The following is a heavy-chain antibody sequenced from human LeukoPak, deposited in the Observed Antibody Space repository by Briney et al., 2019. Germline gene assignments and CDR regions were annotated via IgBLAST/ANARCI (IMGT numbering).Heavy chain of an antibody. CDR1: GGSFSGYY. J-gene: IGHJ6*03. V-gene: IGHV4-34*01. CDR3: ARPYAYYDYVWVRGGYMDV. D-gene: IGHD3-16*01. Sequence: SETLSLTCAVYGGSFSGYYWSWIRQPPGKGLEWIGEINHSGSTNYNPSLRSRVTISVDTSKNQFSLKLSSVTAADTAVYYCARPYAYYDYVWVRGGYMDVWGKGTTVTIPS. CDR2: INHSGST.